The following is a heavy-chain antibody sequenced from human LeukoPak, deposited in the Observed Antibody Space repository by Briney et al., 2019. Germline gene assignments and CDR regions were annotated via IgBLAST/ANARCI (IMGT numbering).Heavy chain of an antibody. Sequence: QSGGSLRLSCAASGFTFDDYAMHWVRQAPGKGLEWVSGISWNSGSIGYADSVKGRFTISRDNAKNSLYLQMNSLRAEDTAVYYCARSELLWFGGVNSGFDYWGQGTLVTASS. J-gene: IGHJ4*02. CDR2: ISWNSGSI. D-gene: IGHD3-10*01. V-gene: IGHV3-9*01. CDR1: GFTFDDYA. CDR3: ARSELLWFGGVNSGFDY.